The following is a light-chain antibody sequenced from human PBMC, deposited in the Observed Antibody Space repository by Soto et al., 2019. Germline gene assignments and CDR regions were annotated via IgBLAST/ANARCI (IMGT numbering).Light chain of an antibody. J-gene: IGKJ3*01. CDR3: QQYYSTPFT. Sequence: DIVMTQSPDSLAVSLGERATINCKSSQSVLYNSNNKNYLAWYQQKPGQPPKLLIYWASTRESGVPDRFSGSGSGTDFTLTISSLQAEDLAVYYCQQYYSTPFTFGPGTKVDIK. CDR1: QSVLYNSNNKNY. CDR2: WAS. V-gene: IGKV4-1*01.